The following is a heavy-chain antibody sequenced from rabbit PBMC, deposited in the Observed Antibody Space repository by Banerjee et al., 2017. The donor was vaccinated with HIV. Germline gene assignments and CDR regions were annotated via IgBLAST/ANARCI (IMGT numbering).Heavy chain of an antibody. Sequence: QEQLVESGGGLVQPGGSLKLSCKASGFDFSSYGVSWVRQAPGKGLEWIGYIDPIFGSTHYASWVNGRFTISSHNAQNTLYLQLNSLTAADTATYFCVRDQAHMLDLWGPGTLVTVS. CDR3: VRDQAHMLDL. CDR2: IDPIFGST. CDR1: GFDFSSYG. J-gene: IGHJ4*01. V-gene: IGHV1S47*01. D-gene: IGHD1-1*01.